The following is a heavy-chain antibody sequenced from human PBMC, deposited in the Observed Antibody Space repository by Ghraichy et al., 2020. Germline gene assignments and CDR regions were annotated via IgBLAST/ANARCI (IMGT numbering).Heavy chain of an antibody. CDR1: GFTFSSYA. Sequence: GGSLRLSCAASGFTFSSYAMHWVRQAPGKGLEWVAVISYDGSNKYYADSVKGRFTISRDNSKNTLYLQMNSLRAEDTAVYYCARDLTITPQGWFDPWGQGTLVTVSS. V-gene: IGHV3-30*04. CDR3: ARDLTITPQGWFDP. D-gene: IGHD4-23*01. CDR2: ISYDGSNK. J-gene: IGHJ5*02.